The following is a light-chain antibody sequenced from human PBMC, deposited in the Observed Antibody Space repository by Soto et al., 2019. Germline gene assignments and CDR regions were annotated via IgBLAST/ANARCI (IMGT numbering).Light chain of an antibody. Sequence: EIVMTQSPATLSVSPGERATLFCRASQSVSSDLAWYQQKPGQPPRLLIYGASTGATGVPARFIGSGSGTDFTLTINSLQSEDFAVYYCQQFNSWPPWAFGQGTKVEI. CDR3: QQFNSWPPWA. CDR1: QSVSSD. CDR2: GAS. V-gene: IGKV3-15*01. J-gene: IGKJ1*01.